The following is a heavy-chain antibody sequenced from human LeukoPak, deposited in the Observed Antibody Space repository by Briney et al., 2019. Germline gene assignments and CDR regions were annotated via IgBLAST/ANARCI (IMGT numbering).Heavy chain of an antibody. Sequence: GGSLRLSCAASGFTFSSYWMHWVRQAPGKGLVWVSRINTDGSSTSYADSVKGRFTISRDNAKNSLYLQMNSLRAEDTAVYYCARDYYGSGSRDYWGQGTLVTVSS. J-gene: IGHJ4*02. CDR1: GFTFSSYW. V-gene: IGHV3-74*01. CDR3: ARDYYGSGSRDY. D-gene: IGHD3-10*01. CDR2: INTDGSST.